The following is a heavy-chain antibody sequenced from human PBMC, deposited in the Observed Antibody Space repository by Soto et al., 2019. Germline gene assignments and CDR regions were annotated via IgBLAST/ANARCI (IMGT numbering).Heavy chain of an antibody. D-gene: IGHD3-3*01. J-gene: IGHJ5*02. CDR1: GYPFTSYG. CDR2: ISAYNGNT. V-gene: IGHV1-18*01. Sequence: ASVKVSCKASGYPFTSYGISWVGQAPGKGLEWMGWISAYNGNTNYAQKLQGRVTMTTDTSTSTAYMELRSLRSDDTTVYYCARDPYDFWSGYGGNWFDPWGQGTLVTVSS. CDR3: ARDPYDFWSGYGGNWFDP.